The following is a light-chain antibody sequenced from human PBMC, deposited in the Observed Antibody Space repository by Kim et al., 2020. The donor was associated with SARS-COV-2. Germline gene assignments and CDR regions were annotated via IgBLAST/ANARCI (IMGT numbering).Light chain of an antibody. CDR2: KIS. Sequence: AAAISCRASQSLVHRDGKTYVSWLQRRPGQPTRLLIYKISDRFSGVPDRCSGSGAGTDFTLKISRVEAEDAGVYYCMQGTQFPRTFGQGTKVDIK. V-gene: IGKV2-24*01. CDR3: MQGTQFPRT. J-gene: IGKJ1*01. CDR1: QSLVHRDGKTY.